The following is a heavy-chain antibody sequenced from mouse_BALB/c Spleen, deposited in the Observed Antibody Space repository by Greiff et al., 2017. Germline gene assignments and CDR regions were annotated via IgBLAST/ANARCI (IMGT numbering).Heavy chain of an antibody. D-gene: IGHD2-1*01. V-gene: IGHV2-2*02. CDR2: IWSGGST. Sequence: QVQLQQSGPGLVRPSQSLSITCTVSGFSLTSYGVHWVRRSPGKGLEWLGVIWSGGSTDYNAAFISRLSISKDNSKSQVFFKMNSLQANDTAIYYCARNDGVYGNPYAMDYWGQGTSVTVSS. CDR1: GFSLTSYG. CDR3: ARNDGVYGNPYAMDY. J-gene: IGHJ4*01.